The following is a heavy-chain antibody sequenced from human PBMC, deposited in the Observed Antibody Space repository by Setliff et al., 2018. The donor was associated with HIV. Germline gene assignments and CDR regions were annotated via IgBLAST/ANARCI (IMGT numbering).Heavy chain of an antibody. CDR3: VRGVFYDYWSGFEGLYYFDV. CDR2: IYRNGTT. CDR1: GDSIRRSPYY. D-gene: IGHD3-3*01. J-gene: IGHJ4*02. Sequence: SETLSLTCSVSGDSIRRSPYYWGWIRQSPGQGLEWFGGIYRNGTTHYSPSLKSRGTISIDTSKDQSSLKLKSVSAADTAVYYCVRGVFYDYWSGFEGLYYFDVWGRGTPVTVSS. V-gene: IGHV4-39*01.